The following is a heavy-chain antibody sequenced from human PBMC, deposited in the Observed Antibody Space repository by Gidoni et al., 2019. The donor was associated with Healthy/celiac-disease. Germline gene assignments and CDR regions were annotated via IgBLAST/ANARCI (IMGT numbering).Heavy chain of an antibody. CDR1: GGSFSGYY. CDR3: ARYGSGSYYIPYYYGMDV. CDR2: INHSVST. V-gene: IGHV4-34*01. D-gene: IGHD3-10*01. Sequence: QVPLQQWGAGLLKPSETLSLPCAVYGGSFSGYYWSWIRQPPGKGLAWIGEINHSVSTNYNPSLKSRVTISVDTSKNQFSLKLSSVTAADTAVYYCARYGSGSYYIPYYYGMDVWGQGTTVTVSS. J-gene: IGHJ6*02.